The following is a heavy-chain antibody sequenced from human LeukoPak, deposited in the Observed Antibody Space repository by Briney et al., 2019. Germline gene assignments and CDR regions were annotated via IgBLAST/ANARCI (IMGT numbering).Heavy chain of an antibody. CDR2: ISWNSGSI. D-gene: IGHD3-22*01. Sequence: PGRSLRLSCAASGFTLDDYAMHWVRQAPGKGLEWVSGISWNSGSIGYADSVKGRFTISRDNAKSSLYLQMNSLRAEDTALYYCAKDAYYDSSGTDFDYWGQGTLVTVSS. V-gene: IGHV3-9*01. CDR3: AKDAYYDSSGTDFDY. CDR1: GFTLDDYA. J-gene: IGHJ4*02.